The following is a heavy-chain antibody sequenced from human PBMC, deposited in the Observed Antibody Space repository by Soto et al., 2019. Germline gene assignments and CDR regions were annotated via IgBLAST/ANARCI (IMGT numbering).Heavy chain of an antibody. D-gene: IGHD3-10*01. Sequence: QVQLVQSGAEVKKPGSSMKVSCKASGGIFSTYAISWLRQAPGQGLEWMGGIIPLFGTPNYAQRFQGRVTITADESTSTAYMELSRLRSEDTAVYYCARDRDDYGSGNYYNRIDFWGQGNLVTVSS. CDR1: GGIFSTYA. J-gene: IGHJ4*02. CDR3: ARDRDDYGSGNYYNRIDF. CDR2: IIPLFGTP. V-gene: IGHV1-69*01.